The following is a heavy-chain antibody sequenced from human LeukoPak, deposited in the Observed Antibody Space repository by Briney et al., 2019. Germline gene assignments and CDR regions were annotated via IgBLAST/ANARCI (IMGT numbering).Heavy chain of an antibody. CDR3: AHNNDYDSDY. Sequence: SGPTLVNPTQSLTLTCTFSGFSLSTSGLGVGWIRQPPGKALEWLALINWTDDKRYSPSLKSRLSITKDTSKNPVVLTMSNMDLVNTATYYCAHNNDYDSDYWGQGILVTVSS. CDR2: INWTDDK. J-gene: IGHJ4*02. D-gene: IGHD4-17*01. CDR1: GFSLSTSGLG. V-gene: IGHV2-5*01.